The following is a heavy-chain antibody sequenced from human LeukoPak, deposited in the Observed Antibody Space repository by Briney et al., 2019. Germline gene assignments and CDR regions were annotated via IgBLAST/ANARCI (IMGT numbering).Heavy chain of an antibody. CDR2: INPNSGGT. J-gene: IGHJ6*02. Sequence: APVKVSCKASGYTFTGYYMHWVRQAPGQGLEWMGRINPNSGGTNYAQKFQGRVTMTRDTSISTAYMELSRLRSDDTAVYYCASPIFEVRYGRDVWGQGTTVTVS. D-gene: IGHD3-3*01. CDR1: GYTFTGYY. CDR3: ASPIFEVRYGRDV. V-gene: IGHV1-2*06.